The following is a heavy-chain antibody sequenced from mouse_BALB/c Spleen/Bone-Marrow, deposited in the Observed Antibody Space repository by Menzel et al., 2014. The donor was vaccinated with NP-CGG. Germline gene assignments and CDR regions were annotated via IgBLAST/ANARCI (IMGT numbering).Heavy chain of an antibody. V-gene: IGHV2-2*02. CDR2: IWSGGST. J-gene: IGHJ3*01. CDR3: ARNQGNYVSWFAY. D-gene: IGHD2-1*01. Sequence: QVQLRQSGPGLVQPSQSLSITCTVSGFSLTSYGVHWVRQSPGKGLEWLGVIWSGGSTDYNAAFISRLSISKDNSKSQVFSKMNSLQANDTAIYYCARNQGNYVSWFAYWGQGTLVTGSA. CDR1: GFSLTSYG.